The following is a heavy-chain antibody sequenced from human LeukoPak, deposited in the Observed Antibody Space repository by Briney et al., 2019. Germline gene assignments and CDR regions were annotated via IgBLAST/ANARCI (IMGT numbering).Heavy chain of an antibody. CDR3: ARGAVAGTHSYFDY. J-gene: IGHJ4*02. D-gene: IGHD6-19*01. Sequence: GASVKVSCKGSGYTFTNYAIHWVRQAPGQSLEWLGWINPGNGDTKYSQDFQGRVTINTDTSAATAYMELSSLRSEDTAVYYCARGAVAGTHSYFDYWGQGTLVTVSS. CDR1: GYTFTNYA. V-gene: IGHV1-3*03. CDR2: INPGNGDT.